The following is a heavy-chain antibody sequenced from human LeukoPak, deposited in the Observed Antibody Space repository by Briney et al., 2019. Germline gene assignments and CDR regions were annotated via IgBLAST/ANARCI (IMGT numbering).Heavy chain of an antibody. CDR1: GFTFSSYA. D-gene: IGHD3-9*01. Sequence: GRSLRLSCAASGFTFSSYAMHWVRQAPGKGLEWAAVISYDGSNKYYADSVKGRFTISRDNSKNTLYLQMNSLRAEDTAVYYCASGIVRYFDWLSDAFDIWGQGTMVTVSS. CDR3: ASGIVRYFDWLSDAFDI. CDR2: ISYDGSNK. J-gene: IGHJ3*02. V-gene: IGHV3-30*04.